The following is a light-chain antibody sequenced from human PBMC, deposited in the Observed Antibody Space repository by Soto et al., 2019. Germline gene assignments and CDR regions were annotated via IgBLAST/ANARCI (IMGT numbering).Light chain of an antibody. CDR2: DVN. CDR1: SSDVGGYNL. Sequence: QSALTQPASVSGSPGQSITISCTGTSSDVGGYNLVSWYQQYPDKAPKLMIFDVNTRPSGVSNRFSGSKSGNTASLTISGLQAEDEAYYYCSSYKSSRTLPHFFGTGTKLTVL. J-gene: IGLJ1*01. V-gene: IGLV2-14*01. CDR3: SSYKSSRTLPHF.